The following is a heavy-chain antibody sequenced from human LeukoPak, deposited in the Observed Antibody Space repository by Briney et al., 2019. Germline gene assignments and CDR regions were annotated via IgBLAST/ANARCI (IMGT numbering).Heavy chain of an antibody. D-gene: IGHD1-26*01. J-gene: IGHJ4*02. CDR3: ARDCKGADHVTDY. CDR2: ISYDGNNK. CDR1: GFTFSTYA. Sequence: GSLRLSCAASGFTFSTYAMHWVRQVPGKGLEWVAVISYDGNNKYYGDSVKGRFTISRDNSRDTLYLQMNNLRVEDTAVYYCARDCKGADHVTDYWGQGTLVTVSS. V-gene: IGHV3-30-3*01.